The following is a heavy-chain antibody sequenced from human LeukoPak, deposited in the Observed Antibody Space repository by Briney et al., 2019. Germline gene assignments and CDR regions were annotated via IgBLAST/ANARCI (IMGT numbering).Heavy chain of an antibody. V-gene: IGHV3-7*01. D-gene: IGHD3-3*01. CDR1: GFTFSNAW. Sequence: GGSLRLSCAASGFTFSNAWMSWVRQAPGKGLEWVANIKQNGSEKYYVDSVKGRFTISRDNAKNSLYLQMNSLRAEDTAVYYCARVGSYYDFWSGYPYYYYYMDVWGKGTTVTVSS. CDR2: IKQNGSEK. J-gene: IGHJ6*03. CDR3: ARVGSYYDFWSGYPYYYYYMDV.